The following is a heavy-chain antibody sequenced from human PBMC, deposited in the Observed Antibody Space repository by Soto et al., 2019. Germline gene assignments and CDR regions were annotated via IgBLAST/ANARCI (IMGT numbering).Heavy chain of an antibody. CDR2: ISAYNGNT. V-gene: IGHV1-18*01. D-gene: IGHD6-13*01. CDR3: ASRSSSVYGYYGMDV. Sequence: QVQLVQSGAEVKKPGASVKVSCKASGYTFTSYGISWVRQAPGQGLEWMGWISAYNGNTNYAQKLQGRVTMTTDTSTSTAYMELRSMRSDNTAVYYCASRSSSVYGYYGMDVWRQGTTVTVSS. CDR1: GYTFTSYG. J-gene: IGHJ6*02.